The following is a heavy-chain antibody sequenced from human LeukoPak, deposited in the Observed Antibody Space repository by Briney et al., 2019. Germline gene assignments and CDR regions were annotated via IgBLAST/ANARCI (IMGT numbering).Heavy chain of an antibody. CDR3: ARDLGPHIAVARHFDY. D-gene: IGHD6-19*01. Sequence: PGGSLRLSCAASGFTFSSYWMSWVRQAPGKGLEWVANIKQDGSEKYYVDSVKGRFTISRDNAKNPLYLQMNSLRAEDTAVYYCARDLGPHIAVARHFDYWGQGTLVTVSS. J-gene: IGHJ4*02. CDR2: IKQDGSEK. CDR1: GFTFSSYW. V-gene: IGHV3-7*01.